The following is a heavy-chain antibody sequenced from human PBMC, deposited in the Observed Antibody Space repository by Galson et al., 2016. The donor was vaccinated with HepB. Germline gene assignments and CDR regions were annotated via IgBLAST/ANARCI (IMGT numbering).Heavy chain of an antibody. CDR3: AKDWGVATTTHFDY. V-gene: IGHV3-23*01. CDR2: LSGSDGST. Sequence: SLRLSCAASGFIFSSYAMSWVRQAPGKGLEWVSGLSGSDGSTYYADSGKGRFTTSRYNSKNTLYLQMNSLRAEDTAVYYCAKDWGVATTTHFDYWGQGILVIVSS. D-gene: IGHD5-12*01. J-gene: IGHJ4*02. CDR1: GFIFSSYA.